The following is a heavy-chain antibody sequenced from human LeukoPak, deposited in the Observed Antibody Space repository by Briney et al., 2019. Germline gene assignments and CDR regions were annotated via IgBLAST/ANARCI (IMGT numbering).Heavy chain of an antibody. J-gene: IGHJ3*02. CDR3: ARDYSTYYDFWSGAPPDAFDI. CDR2: IYASGST. CDR1: GGSISSYY. V-gene: IGHV4-4*07. Sequence: PSETLSLTCTVSGGSISSYYWRWLRQPAGKGLEWIGRIYASGSTNYNPSLKSRVTISVDTSKNQFSLKLSSATSADTAVYYCARDYSTYYDFWSGAPPDAFDIWGQGTMVTVSS. D-gene: IGHD3-3*01.